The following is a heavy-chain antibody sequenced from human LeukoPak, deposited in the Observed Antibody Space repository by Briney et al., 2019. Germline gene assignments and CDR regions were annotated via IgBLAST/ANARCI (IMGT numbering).Heavy chain of an antibody. CDR2: ISAYNGNT. D-gene: IGHD3-10*01. J-gene: IGHJ4*02. CDR3: ARGGLLKAMVRGVITDY. Sequence: ASVRVSCTASGYTFTSYGISWVRQAPGQGLEWMGWISAYNGNTNYAQKLQGRVTMTTDTSTSTAYMELRSLRSDDTAVYYCARGGLLKAMVRGVITDYWGQGTLVTVSS. CDR1: GYTFTSYG. V-gene: IGHV1-18*01.